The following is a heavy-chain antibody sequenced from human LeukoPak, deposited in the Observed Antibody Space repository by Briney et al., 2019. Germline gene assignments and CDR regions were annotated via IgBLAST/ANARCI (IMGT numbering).Heavy chain of an antibody. V-gene: IGHV4-4*02. CDR3: ARIIAASQDVFDI. J-gene: IGHJ3*02. Sequence: PSGTLSLTCAVSGGSISSSNWWSWVRQPPGKGLEWIGEIYHSGSTYYNPSLKGRLTMSVDRSNNLFSLNLNSVTAADTAVYYCARIIAASQDVFDIWGQGTMITVSS. CDR2: IYHSGST. CDR1: GGSISSSNW. D-gene: IGHD6-6*01.